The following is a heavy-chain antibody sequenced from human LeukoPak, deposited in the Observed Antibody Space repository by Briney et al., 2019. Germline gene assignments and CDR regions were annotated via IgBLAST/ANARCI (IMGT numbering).Heavy chain of an antibody. J-gene: IGHJ4*02. CDR2: IYSGGST. CDR3: ARGGPIVVVPPTY. D-gene: IGHD3-22*01. V-gene: IGHV3-66*02. CDR1: GFTVSSNY. Sequence: GGSLRLSCAASGFTVSSNYMSWVRQAPGKGLEWVSVIYSGGSTYCADSVKGRFTISRDNSKNTLYLQMNSLRAEDTAVYYCARGGPIVVVPPTYWGQGTLVTVSS.